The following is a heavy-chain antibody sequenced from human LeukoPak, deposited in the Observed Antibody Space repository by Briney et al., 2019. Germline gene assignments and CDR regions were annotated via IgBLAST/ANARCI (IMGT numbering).Heavy chain of an antibody. CDR2: ISSSSSYI. CDR1: GFTFSSYS. CDR3: ARDRYGDYLFDY. Sequence: GGSLRLSCAASGFTFSSYSMNWVRQAPGKGLEWVSSISSSSSYIYYADSVKGRFTVSRDNAKNSLYLQMNSLRAEDTAVYYCARDRYGDYLFDYWGQGTLVTVSS. J-gene: IGHJ4*02. D-gene: IGHD4-17*01. V-gene: IGHV3-21*01.